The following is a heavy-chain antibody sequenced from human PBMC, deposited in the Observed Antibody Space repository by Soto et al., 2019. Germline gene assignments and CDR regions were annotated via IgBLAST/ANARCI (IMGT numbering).Heavy chain of an antibody. D-gene: IGHD3-10*01. CDR3: VHSAEGGSGSFYTFDY. CDR1: GFSLSTSGVG. J-gene: IGHJ4*02. CDR2: IYWDDDK. Sequence: SGPTLVNPTQTLTLTCTFSGFSLSTSGVGVGWIRQPPGKALEWLALIYWDDDKRYSPSLKSRLTITKGTSKNQVVLTMTNMDPVDTATYYCVHSAEGGSGSFYTFDYWGQGTLVTVSS. V-gene: IGHV2-5*02.